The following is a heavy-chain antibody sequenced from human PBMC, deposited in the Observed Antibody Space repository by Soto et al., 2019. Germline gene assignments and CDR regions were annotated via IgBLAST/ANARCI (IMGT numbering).Heavy chain of an antibody. CDR3: AHTQGIVLVPAAIWY. Sequence: GGSLRLSCAASGFTFSSYAMSWVRQAPGKGLEWVSGITASGGSTSYADSVKGRFTISRDNSKNTLYLQMNSLRAEDTAVSYCAHTQGIVLVPAAIWYWGQGTLVTVSS. CDR2: ITASGGST. J-gene: IGHJ4*02. V-gene: IGHV3-23*01. CDR1: GFTFSSYA. D-gene: IGHD2-2*02.